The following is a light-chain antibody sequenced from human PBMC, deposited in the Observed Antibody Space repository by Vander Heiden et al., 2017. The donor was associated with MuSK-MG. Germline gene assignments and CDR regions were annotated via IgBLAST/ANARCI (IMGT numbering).Light chain of an antibody. J-gene: IGKJ1*01. CDR3: QQYNNWPPWT. V-gene: IGKV3-15*01. CDR2: GAS. Sequence: EVVMTQSPATLSVSPGDRAPLSCRASQSVRSNLAWYQQKPGQAPRLLIYGASTRATGIPARFSGSASGTEFTLSISSLQSEDFAVYYCQQYNNWPPWTFGQGTKVEIK. CDR1: QSVRSN.